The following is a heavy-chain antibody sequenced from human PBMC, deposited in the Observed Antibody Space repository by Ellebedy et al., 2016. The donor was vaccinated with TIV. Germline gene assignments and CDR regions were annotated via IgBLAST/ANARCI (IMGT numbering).Heavy chain of an antibody. J-gene: IGHJ4*02. CDR3: ARVRGVIVFDY. CDR2: ISAYNGNT. V-gene: IGHV1-18*01. D-gene: IGHD3-10*01. CDR1: GYSFTGYP. Sequence: ASVKVSCKASGYSFTGYPINWVRQAPGQGLEWMGWISAYNGNTDYAKIFQGRVTMTTDTSTSTAYMELSTLRSDDTAVYYCARVRGVIVFDYWGQGTVVTVSS.